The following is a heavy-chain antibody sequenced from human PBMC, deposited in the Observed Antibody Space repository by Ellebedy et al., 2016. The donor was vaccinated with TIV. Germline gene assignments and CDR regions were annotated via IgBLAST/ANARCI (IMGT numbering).Heavy chain of an antibody. Sequence: GESLKISCAASGFPFTDYYMSWIRQAPGKGLEWVSYISSSSIYTNYADSLKGRFTISRDNAKNSLYLQMNSLRADDTAVYYCAKVGHHYGDPLYFDYWGQGTLVTVSS. CDR2: ISSSSIYT. J-gene: IGHJ4*02. D-gene: IGHD4-17*01. CDR1: GFPFTDYY. CDR3: AKVGHHYGDPLYFDY. V-gene: IGHV3-11*06.